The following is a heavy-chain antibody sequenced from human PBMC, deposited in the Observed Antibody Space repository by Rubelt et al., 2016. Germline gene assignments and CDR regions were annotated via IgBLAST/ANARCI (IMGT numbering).Heavy chain of an antibody. Sequence: QVQLQQWGAGLLKPSETLSLTCAVYGGSFSGYYWSWIRQPPGKGLEWIGEINHSGSTNYHPSLKSRVTISVDTSKNQFSLKLSSVTAADTAGYYCARGRRGSSSWLGRDYYGMDVWGQGTTVTVSS. CDR2: INHSGST. J-gene: IGHJ6*02. V-gene: IGHV4-34*01. D-gene: IGHD6-13*01. CDR1: GGSFSGYY. CDR3: ARGRRGSSSWLGRDYYGMDV.